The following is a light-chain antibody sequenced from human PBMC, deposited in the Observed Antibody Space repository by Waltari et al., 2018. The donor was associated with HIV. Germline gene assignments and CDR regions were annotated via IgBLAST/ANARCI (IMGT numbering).Light chain of an antibody. J-gene: IGKJ2*01. CDR3: LQYVSLSYT. V-gene: IGKV3-20*01. Sequence: ELVFTQSPVTLSLSPGDSATLSCRARQRVSRNFLVWYQKKRGQSPRRLFRGASNRATGIPDRFSGGGYGTDFTLTISRLEPEDFAVYDCLQYVSLSYTFGQGTKLDIK. CDR1: QRVSRNF. CDR2: GAS.